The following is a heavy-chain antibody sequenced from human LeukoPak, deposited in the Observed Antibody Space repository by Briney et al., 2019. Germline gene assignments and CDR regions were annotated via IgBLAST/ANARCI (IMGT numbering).Heavy chain of an antibody. D-gene: IGHD1-26*01. CDR1: GFTFDDYA. J-gene: IGHJ4*02. CDR3: AKDSGSGSYYALKYFDH. Sequence: GRSLRLSCAASGFTFDDYAMHWVRQSPGKGLEWVSAISWNSGTITCADSVQGRFTISRDNAKNSLFLEMNSLRAEDTAFYYCAKDSGSGSYYALKYFDHWGQGTLVTVSS. V-gene: IGHV3-9*01. CDR2: ISWNSGTI.